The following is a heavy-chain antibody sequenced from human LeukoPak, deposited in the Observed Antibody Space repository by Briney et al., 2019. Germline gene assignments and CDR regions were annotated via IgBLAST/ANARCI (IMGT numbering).Heavy chain of an antibody. Sequence: ASVKVSCKASGYTFTGYYMHWVRQAPGQGLEWMGWISAYNGNTNCAQKLQGRVTMTTDTSTSTAYMELRSLRSDDTAVYYCAREHSSGWWGGYWGQGTLVTVSS. V-gene: IGHV1-18*04. CDR3: AREHSSGWWGGY. CDR1: GYTFTGYY. D-gene: IGHD6-19*01. CDR2: ISAYNGNT. J-gene: IGHJ4*02.